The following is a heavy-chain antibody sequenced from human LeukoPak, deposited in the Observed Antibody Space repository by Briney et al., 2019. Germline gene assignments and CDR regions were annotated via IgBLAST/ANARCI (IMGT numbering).Heavy chain of an antibody. V-gene: IGHV3-7*01. Sequence: PGGSLRLSCAASGFTFTSYLMSWVRQAPGKGLEWVANINQDGSEKYYVDSLKGRFTISRDNAKNSLYLQMNSLRAEDTAVYYCAKIAAMFRGGYQFYHMEVWGKGTTVTISS. CDR3: AKIAAMFRGGYQFYHMEV. J-gene: IGHJ6*03. CDR2: INQDGSEK. CDR1: GFTFTSYL. D-gene: IGHD3-10*01.